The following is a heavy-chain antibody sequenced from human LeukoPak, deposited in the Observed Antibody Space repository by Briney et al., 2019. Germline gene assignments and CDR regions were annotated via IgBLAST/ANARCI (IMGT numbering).Heavy chain of an antibody. CDR1: GYTFTGYY. J-gene: IGHJ3*02. CDR2: INPNSGGT. V-gene: IGHV1-2*02. D-gene: IGHD2-2*02. Sequence: ASVKVSCKASGYTFTGYYMHWVRQAPGQGLEWMGWINPNSGGTNYAQKLQGRVTMTRDTSISTAYMELSRLRSDDTAVYYCAVSPYCSSTSCYTTDAFDIWGQGTMVTVSS. CDR3: AVSPYCSSTSCYTTDAFDI.